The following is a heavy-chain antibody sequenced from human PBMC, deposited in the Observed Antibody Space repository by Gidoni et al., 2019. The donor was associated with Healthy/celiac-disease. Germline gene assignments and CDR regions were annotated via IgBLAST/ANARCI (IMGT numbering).Heavy chain of an antibody. V-gene: IGHV1-58*02. J-gene: IGHJ3*02. CDR1: GFTFPSSP. D-gene: IGHD3-22*01. CDR3: AANRIVVVTDTPAFDI. Sequence: QLPLVQSGPQLHKPGTSVHVSCNASGFTFPSSPMQWVRQARGQRLEWIGWIVVGSGNTNDAKKGQERVTITRDMSTSTGYMELSSLRSEDTAVDYCAANRIVVVTDTPAFDIWGQGTMVTVSS. CDR2: IVVGSGNT.